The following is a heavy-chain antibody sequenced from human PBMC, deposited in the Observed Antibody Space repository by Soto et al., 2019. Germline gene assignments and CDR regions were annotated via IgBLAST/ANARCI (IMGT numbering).Heavy chain of an antibody. CDR3: ARGSGYSYGYVY. J-gene: IGHJ4*02. CDR2: MNPNSGNT. CDR1: GYTFTSYD. D-gene: IGHD5-18*01. Sequence: ASVKVSCKASGYTFTSYDINWVRQATGQGLEWMGWMNPNSGNTGYAQKFQGRVTMTRNTSISTAYMELSSLRSEDTAVYYCARGSGYSYGYVYWGQGTLVTVSS. V-gene: IGHV1-8*01.